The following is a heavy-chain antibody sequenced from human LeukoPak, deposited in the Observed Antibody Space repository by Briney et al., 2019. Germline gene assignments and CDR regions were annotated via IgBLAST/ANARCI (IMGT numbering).Heavy chain of an antibody. V-gene: IGHV3-74*01. Sequence: GGSLRLSCAASGFTFSSYWMHWVRQAPGKGLVWVSRINTDGSSTNYADSVKGRFTISRDNAKNSLSLQMSSLRAEDTAVYYCARLREPYYYDSSGSYYFDYWGQGTLVTVSS. D-gene: IGHD3-22*01. CDR3: ARLREPYYYDSSGSYYFDY. CDR1: GFTFSSYW. CDR2: INTDGSST. J-gene: IGHJ4*02.